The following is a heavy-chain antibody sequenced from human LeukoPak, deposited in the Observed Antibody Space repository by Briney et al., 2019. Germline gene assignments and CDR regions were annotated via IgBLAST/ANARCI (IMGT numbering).Heavy chain of an antibody. V-gene: IGHV4-59*08. CDR1: GGSISSYY. J-gene: IGHJ4*02. Sequence: PSQTLSLTCTVAGGSISSYYWSWIRQPQGKGLEWIGYIYYSGSTNYNPSLKSRVTISVDTSKNQFSLKLSSVNAADTAVYYCARHLYDYVWGSYGPSAFDYWGQGTLVTVSS. CDR3: ARHLYDYVWGSYGPSAFDY. D-gene: IGHD3-16*01. CDR2: IYYSGST.